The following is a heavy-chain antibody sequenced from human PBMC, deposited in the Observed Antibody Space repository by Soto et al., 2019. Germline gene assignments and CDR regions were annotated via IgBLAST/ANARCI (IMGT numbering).Heavy chain of an antibody. V-gene: IGHV3-30-3*01. CDR1: GFTFSNYA. Sequence: QVQLVESGGGVVQPGRSLRLSCAVSGFTFSNYAIFWVRQAPGKGLEWVAVISNDGNTKYYAASVKGRFTISRDNSKNTLYLQMNNLRAEDTAVYYCARSVTAGCIRGSWFDPWGQGTLVTVSS. CDR3: ARSVTAGCIRGSWFDP. CDR2: ISNDGNTK. J-gene: IGHJ5*02. D-gene: IGHD3-10*01.